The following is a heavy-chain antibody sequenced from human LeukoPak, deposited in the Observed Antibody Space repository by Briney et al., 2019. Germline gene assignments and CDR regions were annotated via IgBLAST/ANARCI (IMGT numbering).Heavy chain of an antibody. CDR1: VYTLTKLS. V-gene: IGHV1-24*01. CDR3: ATSVASDGGYYTKDVFAI. CDR2: FDLEDGET. Sequence: ASLKVSSKVSVYTLTKLSIHWVRQATGKGIEWMGCFDLEDGETIYAQKFQGRVTMTEDTSTDTAYMELSSLRSEDTAVYYCATSVASDGGYYTKDVFAIWGQGTMVTVSS. J-gene: IGHJ3*02. D-gene: IGHD3-3*01.